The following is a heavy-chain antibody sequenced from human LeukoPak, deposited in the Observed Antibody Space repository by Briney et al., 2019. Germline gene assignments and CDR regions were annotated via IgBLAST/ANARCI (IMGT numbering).Heavy chain of an antibody. CDR3: ARFPRGFYYDSSGYHYYYMDV. Sequence: PSETLSLTCTVSGGSISSYYWSWLRQPPGKGLEWIGYIYYSGSTNYNPSLKSRVTISVGTSKNQFSLKLSSVTAADTAVYYCARFPRGFYYDSSGYHYYYMDVWGKGTTVTVSS. J-gene: IGHJ6*03. CDR1: GGSISSYY. CDR2: IYYSGST. D-gene: IGHD3-22*01. V-gene: IGHV4-59*01.